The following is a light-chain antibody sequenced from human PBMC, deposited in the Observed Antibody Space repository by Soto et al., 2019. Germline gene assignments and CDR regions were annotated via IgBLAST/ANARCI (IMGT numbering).Light chain of an antibody. CDR1: QSLKSN. CDR2: GAS. J-gene: IGKJ1*01. Sequence: EIVMTQSPASVSLSQGERATLSCRASQSLKSNLAWYQQKPGQAPRLLIYGASTRAAGIPARFNGSGSGTEFTLTISRLQSEDFAFYYCQQYNFWPPLTFGQGTKVEIK. V-gene: IGKV3-15*01. CDR3: QQYNFWPPLT.